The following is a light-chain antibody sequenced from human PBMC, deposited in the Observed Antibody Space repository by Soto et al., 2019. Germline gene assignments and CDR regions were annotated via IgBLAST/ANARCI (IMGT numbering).Light chain of an antibody. CDR1: QSISSY. CDR2: DVS. CDR3: QHYKMYSPWT. J-gene: IGKJ1*01. V-gene: IGKV1-5*01. Sequence: DIQMTQSPSSLSASVGDRVTITCRASQSISSYLNWYRQRPGKAPKLLIYDVSSLQSGVPSRFSGSGSGTEFTLTISSLQPDDFATYYCQHYKMYSPWTFGQGTKVDIK.